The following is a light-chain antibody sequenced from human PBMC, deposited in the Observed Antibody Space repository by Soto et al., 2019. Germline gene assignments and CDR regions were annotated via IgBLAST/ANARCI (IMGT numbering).Light chain of an antibody. Sequence: EIVLTQSPGTLSLSPGKRATLSCRASESISRDYLAWYQQRLGQAPRLLIYGASSGATGIPDRFSDSGSGTDFTLTISRLEPEDFAIYYCQQYGGVPYTFGQGTKLEIK. CDR2: GAS. V-gene: IGKV3-20*01. J-gene: IGKJ2*01. CDR3: QQYGGVPYT. CDR1: ESISRDY.